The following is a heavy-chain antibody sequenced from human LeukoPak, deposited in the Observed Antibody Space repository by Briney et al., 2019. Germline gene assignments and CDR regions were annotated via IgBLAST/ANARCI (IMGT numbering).Heavy chain of an antibody. J-gene: IGHJ4*02. CDR2: ISDGSDTT. CDR1: GFTFSNYG. D-gene: IGHD3-10*01. CDR3: ANGPGTHMVPYFVH. Sequence: GGSLRLSCAASGFTFSNYGMSWVCQAPGKGLEWVSAISDGSDTTYYADSVKGRFTISRDNSKNTLYLQINSLRADDTAVYYCANGPGTHMVPYFVHWGQGNLVTVSS. V-gene: IGHV3-23*01.